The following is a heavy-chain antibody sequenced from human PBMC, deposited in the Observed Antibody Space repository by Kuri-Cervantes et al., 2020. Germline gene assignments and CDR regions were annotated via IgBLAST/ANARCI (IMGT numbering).Heavy chain of an antibody. CDR3: ARNHHDILTGYYDFYMDV. J-gene: IGHJ6*03. Sequence: GESLKISCKTSGYIFSNYWIGWARQMPGKGLEWVGIIYPGDSDTRYSPSFEGQVTISADKSISTAYLQWSSLKASDTAMYYCARNHHDILTGYYDFYMDVWGKGTTVTVSS. D-gene: IGHD3-9*01. V-gene: IGHV5-51*01. CDR2: IYPGDSDT. CDR1: GYIFSNYW.